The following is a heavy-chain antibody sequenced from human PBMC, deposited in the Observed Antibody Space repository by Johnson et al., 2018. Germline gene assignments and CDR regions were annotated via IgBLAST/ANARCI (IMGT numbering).Heavy chain of an antibody. CDR1: GDSISSYY. CDR2: IYYSGSP. CDR3: ARGRRLGGVLRFLEWTFAFDI. D-gene: IGHD3-3*01. Sequence: QVQLQESGPGLVKPSETLSLTCTVSGDSISSYYWSWIRQPPGKGLEWIGYIYYSGSPNYNPSLKSRVTISLDTSKNQFSLKLSSVTAADTAVYYCARGRRLGGVLRFLEWTFAFDIWGQGTMVTVSS. J-gene: IGHJ3*02. V-gene: IGHV4-59*01.